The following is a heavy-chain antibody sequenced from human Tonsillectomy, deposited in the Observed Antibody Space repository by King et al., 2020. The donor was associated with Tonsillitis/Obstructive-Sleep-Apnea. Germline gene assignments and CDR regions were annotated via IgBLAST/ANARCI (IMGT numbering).Heavy chain of an antibody. V-gene: IGHV3-30*19. Sequence: QLVQSGGGVVQPGRSLRLSCAASGFIFSSYGMHWVRQVPGKGLEWVAVISYDGSNKYYADSVKGRFTISRDNSKNTLDLQMNSLRAEDTAVYYCARECIYDSSGYADAFDIWGQGTLVTVSS. D-gene: IGHD3-22*01. CDR2: ISYDGSNK. CDR3: ARECIYDSSGYADAFDI. CDR1: GFIFSSYG. J-gene: IGHJ3*02.